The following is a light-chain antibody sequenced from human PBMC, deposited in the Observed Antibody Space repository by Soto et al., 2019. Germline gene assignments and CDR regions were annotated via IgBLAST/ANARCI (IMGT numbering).Light chain of an antibody. CDR3: GSWDSSLSAYV. Sequence: QSVLTQPPSVSAAPGQKVTISCSGSTSNIGSNYVSWYQRLPGTAPKLLIFDNNERPSGIPDRFSGSKSGTSATLGITGLQTGDEADYYCGSWDSSLSAYVFGTGTKV. CDR1: TSNIGSNY. V-gene: IGLV1-51*01. J-gene: IGLJ1*01. CDR2: DNN.